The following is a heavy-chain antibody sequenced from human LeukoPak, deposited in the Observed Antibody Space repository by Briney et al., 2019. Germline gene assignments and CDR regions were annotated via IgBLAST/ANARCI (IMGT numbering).Heavy chain of an antibody. CDR3: AKAYDCWSGIDY. CDR2: ISGSGGST. Sequence: GGSLRLSCAAFGFPFSSYAMSWVRQAPGKGLEWVSAISGSGGSTYYADSVKGRFTISRDNSKNTRYLQMNGLRAEDTAVYYWAKAYDCWSGIDYWGQGTLVTVSS. J-gene: IGHJ4*02. CDR1: GFPFSSYA. D-gene: IGHD3-3*01. V-gene: IGHV3-23*01.